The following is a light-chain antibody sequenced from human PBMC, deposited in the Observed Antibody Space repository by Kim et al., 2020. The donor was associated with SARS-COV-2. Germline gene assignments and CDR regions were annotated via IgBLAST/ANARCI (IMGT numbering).Light chain of an antibody. CDR3: QQSYSTPSYT. J-gene: IGKJ2*01. Sequence: SVGGRVTITCRASQNINTFLNWYQQKPGKAPRLLIYAASSLHSGVPSRFSGSGSGTAFTLTIASLQPEDIATYYCQQSYSTPSYTFGQGTKVDIK. V-gene: IGKV1-39*01. CDR2: AAS. CDR1: QNINTF.